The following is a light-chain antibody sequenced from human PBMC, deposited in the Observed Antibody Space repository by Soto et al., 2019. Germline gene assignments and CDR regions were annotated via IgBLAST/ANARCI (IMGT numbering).Light chain of an antibody. CDR2: AAS. Sequence: DIPMTQPPSSLSASVGDRVTITCRASQSISSYLNWYQQKPGKAPKLLIYAASSLQSGVPSRFSGSGSGTDFTLAISSLQPEDFATYYCQQSYSTPLITFGQGTRLEIK. J-gene: IGKJ5*01. CDR1: QSISSY. CDR3: QQSYSTPLIT. V-gene: IGKV1-39*01.